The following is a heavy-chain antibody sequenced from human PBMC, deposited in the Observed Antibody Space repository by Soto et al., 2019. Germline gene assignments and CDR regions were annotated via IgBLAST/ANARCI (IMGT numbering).Heavy chain of an antibody. D-gene: IGHD2-15*01. CDR1: GGSISSYY. CDR2: IYYSGST. V-gene: IGHV4-59*08. Sequence: SDTLSLTCTVSGGSISSYYWSWIRQPPGKGLEWIGYIYYSGSTNYNPSLKSRVTISVDTSKNQFSLKLSSVTAADTAVYYCARRYCSGGSCYLKTNWFDPWGQGTLVTVSS. J-gene: IGHJ5*02. CDR3: ARRYCSGGSCYLKTNWFDP.